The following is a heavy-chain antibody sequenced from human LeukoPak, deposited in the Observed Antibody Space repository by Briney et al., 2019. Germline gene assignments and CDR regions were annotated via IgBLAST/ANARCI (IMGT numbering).Heavy chain of an antibody. D-gene: IGHD2-15*01. CDR2: IYHSGST. CDR1: GYSISSGYY. V-gene: IGHV4-38-2*02. Sequence: SETLSLTCTVSGYSISSGYYWGWIRQPPGKGLEWIGSIYHSGSTYYNPSLKSRVTISVDTSKNQFSLKLSSVTAADTAVYYCARVKEVRSSVIDYWGQGTLVTVSS. CDR3: ARVKEVRSSVIDY. J-gene: IGHJ4*02.